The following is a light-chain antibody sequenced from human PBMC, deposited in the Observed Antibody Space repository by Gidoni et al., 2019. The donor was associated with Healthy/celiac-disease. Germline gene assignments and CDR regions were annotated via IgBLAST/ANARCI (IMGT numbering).Light chain of an antibody. CDR1: QSISSY. Sequence: DIQMSQSPSSLSASVGDRVTITCRASQSISSYLNWYQQKPGKAPKLLIYAESSLQSAVPSRFSGRGSGTDFTLTISSLQPEDLATYYCQQSDSTPLYTFGQGTKLEIK. CDR3: QQSDSTPLYT. V-gene: IGKV1-39*01. J-gene: IGKJ2*01. CDR2: AES.